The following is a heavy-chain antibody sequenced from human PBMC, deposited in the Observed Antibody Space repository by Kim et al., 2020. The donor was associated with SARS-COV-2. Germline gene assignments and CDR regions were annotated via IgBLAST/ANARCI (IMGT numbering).Heavy chain of an antibody. CDR1: GFTFSSYG. D-gene: IGHD3-10*01. V-gene: IGHV3-30*18. CDR3: AKGAYYYGSGSPPFDY. CDR2: ISYDGSNK. J-gene: IGHJ4*02. Sequence: GGSLRLSCAASGFTFSSYGMHWVRQAPGKGLEWVAVISYDGSNKYYADSVKGRFTISRDNSKNTLYLQMNSLRAEDTAVYYCAKGAYYYGSGSPPFDYWGQGTLVTVSS.